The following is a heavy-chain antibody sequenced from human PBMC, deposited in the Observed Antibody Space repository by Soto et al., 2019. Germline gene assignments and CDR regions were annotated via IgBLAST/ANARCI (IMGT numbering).Heavy chain of an antibody. CDR1: GGTFSSYA. CDR2: IIPIFGTA. CDR3: ARDHGGYDFWSGYYNYYYGMDV. J-gene: IGHJ6*02. V-gene: IGHV1-69*01. D-gene: IGHD3-3*01. Sequence: QVQLVQSGAEVKKPGSSVKVSCKASGGTFSSYAISWVRQAPGQGLEWMGGIIPIFGTANYAQKFQGRVTITADESTSTAYMELSSLRSEDTAVYYCARDHGGYDFWSGYYNYYYGMDVWGQGTTVTVSS.